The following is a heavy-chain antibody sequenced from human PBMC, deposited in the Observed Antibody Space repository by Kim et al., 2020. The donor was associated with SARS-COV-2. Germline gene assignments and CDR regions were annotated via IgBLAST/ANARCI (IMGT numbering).Heavy chain of an antibody. CDR1: GGSISSSSYY. D-gene: IGHD3-22*01. Sequence: SETLSLTCTVSGGSISSSSYYWGWIRQPPGKGLEWIGSIYYSGSTYYNPSLKSRVTISVDTSKNQFSLKLSSVTAADTAVYYCARIYDSSGYYYFGAFDIWGQGTMVTVSS. J-gene: IGHJ3*02. CDR3: ARIYDSSGYYYFGAFDI. V-gene: IGHV4-39*01. CDR2: IYYSGST.